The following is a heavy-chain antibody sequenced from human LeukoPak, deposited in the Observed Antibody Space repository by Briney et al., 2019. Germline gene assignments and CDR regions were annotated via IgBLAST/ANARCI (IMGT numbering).Heavy chain of an antibody. V-gene: IGHV3-23*01. Sequence: PGGSLRLSCAASRFTFSSYAMSWVRQAPGEGLEWVSAISDSGFGTYYADSVKGRFTISRDNSKNTLYLQMNSLGAEDTAVYYCAKGGDFWSGYSRGYYMDVWGKGTTVTVSS. D-gene: IGHD3-3*01. CDR3: AKGGDFWSGYSRGYYMDV. CDR1: RFTFSSYA. CDR2: ISDSGFGT. J-gene: IGHJ6*03.